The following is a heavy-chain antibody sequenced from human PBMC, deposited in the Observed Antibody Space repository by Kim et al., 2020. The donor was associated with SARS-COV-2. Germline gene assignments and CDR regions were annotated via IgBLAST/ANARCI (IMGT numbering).Heavy chain of an antibody. D-gene: IGHD6-19*01. CDR1: GFTFSSYW. CDR3: ARLKYSSGWYPHFDY. CDR2: IKQDGSEK. J-gene: IGHJ4*02. V-gene: IGHV3-7*03. Sequence: GGSLRLSCAASGFTFSSYWMSWVRQAPWKGLEWVANIKQDGSEKYYVDSVKGRFTISRDNAKNSLYLQMNSLRAEDTAVYYCARLKYSSGWYPHFDYWGQGTLVTVSS.